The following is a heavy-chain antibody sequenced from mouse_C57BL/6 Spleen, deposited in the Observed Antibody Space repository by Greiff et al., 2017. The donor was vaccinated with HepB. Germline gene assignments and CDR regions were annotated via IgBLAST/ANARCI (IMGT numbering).Heavy chain of an antibody. V-gene: IGHV5-4*01. CDR1: GFTFSSYA. CDR3: ARDRPLNYYGSSYTYYAMDY. J-gene: IGHJ4*01. D-gene: IGHD1-1*01. CDR2: ISDGGSYT. Sequence: EVMLVESGGGLVKPGGSLKLSCAASGFTFSSYAMSWVRQTPEKRLEWVATISDGGSYTYYPDNVKGRFTISRDNAKNNLYLQMSHLKSEDTAMYYCARDRPLNYYGSSYTYYAMDYWGQGTSVTVSS.